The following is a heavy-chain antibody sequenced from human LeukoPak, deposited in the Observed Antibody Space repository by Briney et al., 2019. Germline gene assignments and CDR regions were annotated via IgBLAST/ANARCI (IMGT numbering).Heavy chain of an antibody. CDR1: GGSISSSSYY. V-gene: IGHV4-39*01. D-gene: IGHD1-26*01. J-gene: IGHJ4*02. CDR2: IYYTGST. Sequence: PSETLSLTCTVSGGSISSSSYYWGWVRQPPGKGVGWLGSIYYTGSTYYNPSLKSRVTISVDTSKNQFSLKLTSVTAADTAVYYCARRAERSSGSYYGYWGQGTLVSVSS. CDR3: ARRAERSSGSYYGY.